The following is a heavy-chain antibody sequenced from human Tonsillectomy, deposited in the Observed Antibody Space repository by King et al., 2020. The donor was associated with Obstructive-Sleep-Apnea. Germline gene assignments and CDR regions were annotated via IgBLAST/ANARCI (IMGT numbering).Heavy chain of an antibody. V-gene: IGHV3-64*02. CDR3: ARDTSSELLWWYFDL. D-gene: IGHD6-25*01. Sequence: VQLVQSGEGLVQPGGSLRLSCAASGFTFSSYAMHWVRQAPGKGLEYVSAIRSNGGSTYYADSVKGRFTISRDNSKNTLYLQMGSLRAEDMAVYYCARDTSSELLWWYFDLWGRGTLVTVSS. CDR1: GFTFSSYA. J-gene: IGHJ2*01. CDR2: IRSNGGST.